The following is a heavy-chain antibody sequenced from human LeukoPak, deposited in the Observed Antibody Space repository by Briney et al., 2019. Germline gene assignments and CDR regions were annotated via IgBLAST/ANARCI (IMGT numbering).Heavy chain of an antibody. CDR1: GDSISSSSYY. CDR2: IYYSGST. CDR3: AGHQGTLTPFAC. D-gene: IGHD1-1*01. V-gene: IGHV4-39*01. J-gene: IGHJ4*02. Sequence: SETLSLTCTVSGDSISSSSYYWGWVRQPPGKGLEWIGSIYYSGSTYYNPSLKSRVTISVDTSKNQFSLKMNSVTAADTAVYYCAGHQGTLTPFACCGQGTLVTVSS.